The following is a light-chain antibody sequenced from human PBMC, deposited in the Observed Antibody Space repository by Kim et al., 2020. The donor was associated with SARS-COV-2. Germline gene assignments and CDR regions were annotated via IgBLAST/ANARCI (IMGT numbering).Light chain of an antibody. CDR1: QSISSY. Sequence: SACVGDRVTHTWRASQSISSYLSSYQQKPGKAPKLLIYAASSLQSGVPARFSGSGAGTDFTLTISSRQPEELATYYCQQSYSTSVTLGQGTKLEI. CDR3: QQSYSTSVT. V-gene: IGKV1-39*01. J-gene: IGKJ2*01. CDR2: AAS.